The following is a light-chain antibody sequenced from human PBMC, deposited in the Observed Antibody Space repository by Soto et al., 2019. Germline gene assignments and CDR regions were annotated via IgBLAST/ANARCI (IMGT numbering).Light chain of an antibody. V-gene: IGKV3-20*01. CDR1: QSVSSSY. Sequence: EIVLTQSPGTLSLSPGDGATLSCSASQSVSSSYLVWYQQKPGQAPRLLIYGASSRATGIPDRFSGSGSETDFTLTISRLEPEDFALYYCQQYGGSPITFGQGTRLEIK. J-gene: IGKJ5*01. CDR2: GAS. CDR3: QQYGGSPIT.